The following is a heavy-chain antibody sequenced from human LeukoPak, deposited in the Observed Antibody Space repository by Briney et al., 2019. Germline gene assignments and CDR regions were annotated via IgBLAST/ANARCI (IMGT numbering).Heavy chain of an antibody. Sequence: SETLSLTCTVSGGSISRGGSYWSWIRQHPGKGLERIGYIYYSGSTYYNPCLKNRVTIAVDTSKNQFALKLSSVTAADTAVYYCARDPNGRGSYYDPLDYWGQGTLVTVSS. CDR1: GGSISRGGSY. V-gene: IGHV4-31*03. D-gene: IGHD1-26*01. J-gene: IGHJ4*02. CDR3: ARDPNGRGSYYDPLDY. CDR2: IYYSGST.